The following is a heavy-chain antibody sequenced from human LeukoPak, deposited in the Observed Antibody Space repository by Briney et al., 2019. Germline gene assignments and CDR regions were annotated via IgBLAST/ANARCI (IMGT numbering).Heavy chain of an antibody. CDR3: ARAPESNIVATGGDPDAFDI. Sequence: ASVKVSCKASGYTFTSYGISWVRQAPGQGLEWMGWISAYNGNTNYAQKLQGRVTMTTDTSTSTAYMELRSLRSDDTAVYYCARAPESNIVATGGDPDAFDIWGQGTMVTVSS. CDR2: ISAYNGNT. CDR1: GYTFTSYG. V-gene: IGHV1-18*01. J-gene: IGHJ3*02. D-gene: IGHD5-12*01.